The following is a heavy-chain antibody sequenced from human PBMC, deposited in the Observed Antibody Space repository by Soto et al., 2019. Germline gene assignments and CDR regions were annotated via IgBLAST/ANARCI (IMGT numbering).Heavy chain of an antibody. J-gene: IGHJ6*02. CDR3: AKDLSDIVATITSPMTYYYGMDV. Sequence: HGGSLRLSCAASGFTFSSYAMSWVRQAPGRGLEWVSAISGSGGSTYYADSVKGRFTISRDNSKNTLYLQMNSLRAEDTAVYYCAKDLSDIVATITSPMTYYYGMDVWGQGTTVTVSS. V-gene: IGHV3-23*01. CDR2: ISGSGGST. D-gene: IGHD5-12*01. CDR1: GFTFSSYA.